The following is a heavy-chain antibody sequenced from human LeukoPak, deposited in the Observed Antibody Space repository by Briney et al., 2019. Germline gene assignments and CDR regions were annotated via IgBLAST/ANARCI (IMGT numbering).Heavy chain of an antibody. J-gene: IGHJ4*02. CDR1: GFTFDDYT. Sequence: GGSLRLSCAASGFTFDDYTMHWVRQAPGKGLEWVSLISWDGGSTYYADSVKGRFTISRDNSKNSLYLQMNSLRTEDTALYYFAKGPFGVGYYFDYWGQGTLVTVSS. D-gene: IGHD3-3*01. V-gene: IGHV3-43*01. CDR2: ISWDGGST. CDR3: AKGPFGVGYYFDY.